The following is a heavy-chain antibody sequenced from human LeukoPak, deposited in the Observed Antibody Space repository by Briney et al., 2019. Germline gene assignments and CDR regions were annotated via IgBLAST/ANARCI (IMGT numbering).Heavy chain of an antibody. Sequence: PSETLSLTCTVSGGSISSSSYYWGWIRQPPGKGLEWIGSIYYSGSTYYNPSLKSRVTISVDTSKNQFSLKLSSVTAADTAVYYCARDPPNWGTGDYWGQGTLVTVSS. J-gene: IGHJ4*02. CDR2: IYYSGST. CDR3: ARDPPNWGTGDY. CDR1: GGSISSSSYY. D-gene: IGHD7-27*01. V-gene: IGHV4-39*07.